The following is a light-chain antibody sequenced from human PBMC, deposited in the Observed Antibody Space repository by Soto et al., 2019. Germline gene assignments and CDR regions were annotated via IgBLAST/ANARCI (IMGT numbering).Light chain of an antibody. V-gene: IGLV2-14*01. CDR2: DVS. CDR3: SSYTSSSTV. CDR1: SSDVGGYNY. Sequence: QSVLTQPASVSGSPGQSITISCTGTSSDVGGYNYVSWYQQHPGKAPKLMIYDVSNRPSGVSNRFSGFKSGNTASLTISGLQDEDEADYYCSSYTSSSTVFGGGTKLTVL. J-gene: IGLJ2*01.